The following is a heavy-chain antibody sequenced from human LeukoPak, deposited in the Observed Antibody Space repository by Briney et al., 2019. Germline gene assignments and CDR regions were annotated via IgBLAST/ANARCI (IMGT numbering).Heavy chain of an antibody. V-gene: IGHV3-23*01. CDR2: ISGTGGST. CDR1: GFTFSSYA. Sequence: GGSLRLSCAASGFTFSSYAMHWVRQAPGKGLEWVSGISGTGGSTYYADSVKGRFTISRDNSKNRLYMQMNSLRAEDTAIYFCAKDRFRLDLTSFDYWGQGTLVTVSS. D-gene: IGHD1-1*01. CDR3: AKDRFRLDLTSFDY. J-gene: IGHJ4*02.